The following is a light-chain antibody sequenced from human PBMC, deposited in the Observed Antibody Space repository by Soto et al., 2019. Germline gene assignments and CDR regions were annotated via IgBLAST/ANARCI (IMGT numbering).Light chain of an antibody. V-gene: IGLV2-8*01. CDR1: NSDIGTDIY. CDR2: DVS. J-gene: IGLJ2*01. Sequence: QSALTQPPSASGSPGQSVTISCTGTNSDIGTDIYVSWYQQHPGQGPRLIIYDVSKRPSGVPDRFSGSKSGNSASLTVSGLENEADADYYCCSYAGVKTLVVFGGGTKLTVL. CDR3: CSYAGVKTLVV.